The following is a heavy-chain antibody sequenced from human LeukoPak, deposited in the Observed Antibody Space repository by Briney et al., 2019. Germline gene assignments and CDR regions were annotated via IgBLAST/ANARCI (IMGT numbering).Heavy chain of an antibody. J-gene: IGHJ4*02. D-gene: IGHD1/OR15-1a*01. CDR3: ARQISGNKDY. CDR1: GVSISGYY. CDR2: IFYRESFSYGGTT. V-gene: IGHV4-59*05. Sequence: PSETLSLTCTGSGVSISGYYWIWIRQPPGRSLEYIGSIFYRESFSYGGTTFYNPSLQSRVTISVDTSKNAFSLRLTSVTAADTAVYYCARQISGNKDYWGQGTLVAVSS.